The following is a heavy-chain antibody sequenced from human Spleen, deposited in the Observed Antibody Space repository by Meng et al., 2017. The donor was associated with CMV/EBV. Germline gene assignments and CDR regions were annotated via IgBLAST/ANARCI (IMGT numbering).Heavy chain of an antibody. Sequence: GESLKISCAASGFTFSSYAMNWVRQAPGKGLVWVSRINSDGSSTSYADSVKGRFTISRDNAKNTLYLQMNSLRAEDTAVYYCARAGWRYDFWSGLSRGYGMDVWGQGTTVTVSS. CDR1: GFTFSSYA. V-gene: IGHV3-74*01. CDR2: INSDGSST. D-gene: IGHD3-3*01. CDR3: ARAGWRYDFWSGLSRGYGMDV. J-gene: IGHJ6*02.